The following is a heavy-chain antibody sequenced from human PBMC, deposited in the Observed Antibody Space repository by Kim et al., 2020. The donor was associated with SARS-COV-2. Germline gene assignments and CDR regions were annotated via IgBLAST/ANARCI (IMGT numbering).Heavy chain of an antibody. Sequence: GGSLRLSCAASGFTFSNDWMHWVRQAPGKGLVWVSRINSDGSSTSYADSVKGRFTISRDNAKNTLYLQMNSLRAEDTAVYYCARVFYSSSYRYYRDGMDVWGQGTPVTVSS. CDR2: INSDGSST. J-gene: IGHJ6*02. CDR1: GFTFSNDW. D-gene: IGHD6-6*01. V-gene: IGHV3-74*01. CDR3: ARVFYSSSYRYYRDGMDV.